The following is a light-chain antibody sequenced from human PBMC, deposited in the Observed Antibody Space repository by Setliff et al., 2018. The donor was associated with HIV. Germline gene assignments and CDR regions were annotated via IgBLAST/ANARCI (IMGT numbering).Light chain of an antibody. Sequence: QSVLAQPASVSGSPGQSITISCTGPSSDIGTSNFVSWYQHHPGKAPKLMIYEVTKRPSGVSNRFSGSKSGNTASLTISGLQAEDEADYYCCSYAGSSTYVFGTGTKVTVL. J-gene: IGLJ1*01. CDR3: CSYAGSSTYV. V-gene: IGLV2-23*02. CDR2: EVT. CDR1: SSDIGTSNF.